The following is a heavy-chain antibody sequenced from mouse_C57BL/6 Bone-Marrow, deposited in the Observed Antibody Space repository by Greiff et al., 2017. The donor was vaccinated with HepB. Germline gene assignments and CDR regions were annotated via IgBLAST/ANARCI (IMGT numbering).Heavy chain of an antibody. CDR2: INPNNGGT. V-gene: IGHV1-26*01. D-gene: IGHD1-1*01. J-gene: IGHJ2*01. CDR1: GYTFTDYY. Sequence: VQLQQSGPELVKPGASVKISCKASGYTFTDYYMNWVKQSHGKSLEWIGDINPNNGGTSYNQKFKGKATLTVDKSSSTAYMELRSLTSEDSAVYYCARRITTVRDYWGQGTTLTVSS. CDR3: ARRITTVRDY.